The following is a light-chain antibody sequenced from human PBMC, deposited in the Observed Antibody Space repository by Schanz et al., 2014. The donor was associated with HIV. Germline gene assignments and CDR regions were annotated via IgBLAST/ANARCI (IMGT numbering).Light chain of an antibody. CDR2: AAS. V-gene: IGKV1-9*01. Sequence: DIQLSQSPSFLSASVGDRVTVTCRASQDISTYLAWYQQKPGKAPNLLIYAASTLHTGVPLRFSGSGSGTEFTLTISSLQPDDFATYFCQQYKSHSPFTFGQGTNLEIK. CDR3: QQYKSHSPFT. J-gene: IGKJ2*01. CDR1: QDISTY.